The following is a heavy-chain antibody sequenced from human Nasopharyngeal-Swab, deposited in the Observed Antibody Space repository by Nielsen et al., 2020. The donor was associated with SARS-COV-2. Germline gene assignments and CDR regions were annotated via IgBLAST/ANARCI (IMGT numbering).Heavy chain of an antibody. CDR3: ASGCWGGDCYFDY. Sequence: SETLSLTCTVSGASISGGAYSWSWIRQAPVKGPEWIGYIYYTGNSYFNPSLRSRVTMSVDTSKNQFSLRLSSVTAADTAVYYCASGCWGGDCYFDYWGQGTLVTVSS. J-gene: IGHJ4*02. D-gene: IGHD2-21*02. CDR1: GASISGGAYS. V-gene: IGHV4-30-4*01. CDR2: IYYTGNS.